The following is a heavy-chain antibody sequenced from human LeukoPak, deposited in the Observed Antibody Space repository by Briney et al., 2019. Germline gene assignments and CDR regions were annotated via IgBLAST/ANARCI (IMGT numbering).Heavy chain of an antibody. CDR2: FYTSGRT. CDR3: ARDDGDYVPLFDY. J-gene: IGHJ4*02. D-gene: IGHD4-17*01. V-gene: IGHV4-4*07. CDR1: GGSINSYY. Sequence: SETLSLTCTVSGGSINSYYWSWIRQPAGKGLEWLGHFYTSGRTNYNPSLKSRVTMSADTSKNQFSLTLSSVTAADTAVYYCARDDGDYVPLFDYWGQGTLVTVSS.